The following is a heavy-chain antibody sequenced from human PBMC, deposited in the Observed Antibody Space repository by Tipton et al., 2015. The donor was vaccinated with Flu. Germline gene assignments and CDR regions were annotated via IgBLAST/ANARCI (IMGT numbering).Heavy chain of an antibody. CDR2: INSDGSDT. CDR3: VSAAVGG. Sequence: SLRLSCAASGFTFSTYWMHWVRQAPGKGLVWVSRINSDGSDTIYADSVKGRFTISRDNAENTLYLQMNSLRVEDTAAYYCVSAAVGGWGQGTLVTVSS. V-gene: IGHV3-74*01. D-gene: IGHD6-19*01. J-gene: IGHJ4*02. CDR1: GFTFSTYW.